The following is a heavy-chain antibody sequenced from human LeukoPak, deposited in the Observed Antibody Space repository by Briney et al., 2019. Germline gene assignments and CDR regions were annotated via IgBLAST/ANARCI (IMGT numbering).Heavy chain of an antibody. CDR1: GGSFGGYY. D-gene: IGHD6-6*01. CDR2: INQSGST. V-gene: IGHV4-34*01. J-gene: IGHJ4*02. Sequence: SETLSLTCAVYGGSFGGYYWTWIRQPPGKGLEWIGEINQSGSTNYNPSLKSRVTISVDTSKNQFSLRLSSVTAADTAVYYCARASAYSSSSGVNYWDQGTPVTVSS. CDR3: ARASAYSSSSGVNY.